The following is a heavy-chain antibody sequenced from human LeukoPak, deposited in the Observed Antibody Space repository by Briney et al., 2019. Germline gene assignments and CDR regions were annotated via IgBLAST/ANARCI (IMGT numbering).Heavy chain of an antibody. Sequence: PGGSLRLSCVTSGFTFSSYAMSWVRQAPGKGLEWVSGISGSGGRTYYADSIKGRFTISRDNAKNSLYLQMTSLRAEDTAVYYCARGNSDDSGNDFWSQGTRVTVSS. V-gene: IGHV3-23*01. D-gene: IGHD1-26*01. CDR2: ISGSGGRT. CDR3: ARGNSDDSGNDF. J-gene: IGHJ4*02. CDR1: GFTFSSYA.